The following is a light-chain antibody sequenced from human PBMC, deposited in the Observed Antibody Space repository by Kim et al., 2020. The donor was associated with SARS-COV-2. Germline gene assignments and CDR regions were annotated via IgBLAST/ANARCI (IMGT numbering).Light chain of an antibody. Sequence: ASVGNTVTITCQASQSNSNYLAWYQQQPGKVPKLLIYAASTLHSGVPSRFSGTRSGTDFTLTISSLQPEDVATYYCQKYDGDPLTFGGGTKVDIK. CDR3: QKYDGDPLT. J-gene: IGKJ4*01. CDR2: AAS. CDR1: QSNSNY. V-gene: IGKV1-27*01.